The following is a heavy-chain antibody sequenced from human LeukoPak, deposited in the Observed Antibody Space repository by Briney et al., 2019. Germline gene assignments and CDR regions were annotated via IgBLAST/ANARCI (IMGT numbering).Heavy chain of an antibody. Sequence: GGSLRLSCAASGFTFSSYSMNWVRQAPGKGLEWVSYISSSSGTIYYADSVKGRFTISRDNAKNSLCLQMNSLRDEDTAVYYCARGHCGGDCFFPVDYWGQGTLVTVSS. J-gene: IGHJ4*02. V-gene: IGHV3-48*02. CDR2: ISSSSGTI. D-gene: IGHD2-21*02. CDR1: GFTFSSYS. CDR3: ARGHCGGDCFFPVDY.